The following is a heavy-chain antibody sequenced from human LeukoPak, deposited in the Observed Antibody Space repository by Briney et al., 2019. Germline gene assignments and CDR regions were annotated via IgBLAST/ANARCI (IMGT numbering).Heavy chain of an antibody. CDR2: IYTSGST. Sequence: SETLSLTCTVSGGSISSYYWSWIRQPAGKGLEWIGRIYTSGSTNYNPSLKSRVTMSVDTSKNQFSLKLSSVTAADTAVYYCAGPPGSSSGGYQDTWLTPWGQGPLLTVS. V-gene: IGHV4-4*07. CDR3: AGPPGSSSGGYQDTWLTP. CDR1: GGSISSYY. D-gene: IGHD6-19*01. J-gene: IGHJ5*02.